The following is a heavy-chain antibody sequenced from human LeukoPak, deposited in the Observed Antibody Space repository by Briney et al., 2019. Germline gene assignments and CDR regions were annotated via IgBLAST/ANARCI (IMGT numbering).Heavy chain of an antibody. D-gene: IGHD6-19*01. CDR2: IYYSGST. V-gene: IGHV4-39*01. J-gene: IGHJ4*02. CDR3: ARGTRVAGRGYDY. CDR1: GGSISSSSYY. Sequence: KPSETLSLTCTVSGGSISSSSYYWGWIRQPPGKGLEWIGSIYYSGSTYYNPSLKSRVTISVDTSKNQFSLKLSSVTAADTAVYYCARGTRVAGRGYDYWGQGTLVTVSS.